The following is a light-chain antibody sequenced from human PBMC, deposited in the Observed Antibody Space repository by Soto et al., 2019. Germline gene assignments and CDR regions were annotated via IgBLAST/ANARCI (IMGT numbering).Light chain of an antibody. V-gene: IGKV3-15*01. CDR3: QQYNNWPPWT. CDR1: QSVSSN. J-gene: IGKJ1*01. Sequence: EIVMTQSPATLSVSPGERATLSCRVSQSVSSNLAWYQQKPGQAPRLLIYGASIRATGIPARFSGSGSGTEFTLTISSLQSEDFAVYYCQQYNNWPPWTFGQGTKVEIK. CDR2: GAS.